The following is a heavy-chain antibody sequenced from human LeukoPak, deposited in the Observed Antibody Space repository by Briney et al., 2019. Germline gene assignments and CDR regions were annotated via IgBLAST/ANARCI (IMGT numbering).Heavy chain of an antibody. Sequence: GGSLRLSCTASGFTFSSYTMNWVRQAPGKGLEWVSYISISGSTIYYADSVRGRFTISGDNAKNSLYLQMKSLRDEDTAVYYCARAPRLPLVRGAPPFDNWGQGTLVTVSS. D-gene: IGHD3-10*01. CDR3: ARAPRLPLVRGAPPFDN. V-gene: IGHV3-48*02. CDR1: GFTFSSYT. CDR2: ISISGSTI. J-gene: IGHJ5*02.